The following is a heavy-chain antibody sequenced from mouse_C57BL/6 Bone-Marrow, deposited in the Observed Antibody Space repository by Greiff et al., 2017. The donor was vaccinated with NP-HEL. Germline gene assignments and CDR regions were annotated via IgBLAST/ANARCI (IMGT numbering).Heavy chain of an antibody. J-gene: IGHJ3*01. CDR1: GYTFTSYW. V-gene: IGHV1-64*01. CDR3: ARKITGTGGYGFAY. Sequence: QVQLQQPGAELVKPGASVKLSCKASGYTFTSYWMHWVKQRPGQGLEWIGMIHPNSGSTNYNEKFKSKATLTVDKSSSTAYMQLSSLTSEDSAVYYCARKITGTGGYGFAYWGQGTLVTVSA. D-gene: IGHD3-2*02. CDR2: IHPNSGST.